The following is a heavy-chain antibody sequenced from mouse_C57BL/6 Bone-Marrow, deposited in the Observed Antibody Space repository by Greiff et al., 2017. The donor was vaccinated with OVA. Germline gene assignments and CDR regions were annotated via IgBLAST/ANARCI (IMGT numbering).Heavy chain of an antibody. CDR2: IHPSDSDT. Sequence: VQLQQPGAELVKPGASVTVSCKASGYTFTSYWMHWVKQRPGQGLEWIGRIHPSDSDTNYNQKFKGKATLTVDKSSSTAYMQLSSLTSEDSAVYYCAITYDYDGYYFDYWGQGTTLTVSS. J-gene: IGHJ2*01. D-gene: IGHD2-4*01. V-gene: IGHV1-74*01. CDR1: GYTFTSYW. CDR3: AITYDYDGYYFDY.